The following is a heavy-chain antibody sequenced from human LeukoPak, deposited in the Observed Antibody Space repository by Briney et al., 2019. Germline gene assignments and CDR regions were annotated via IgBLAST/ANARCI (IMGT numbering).Heavy chain of an antibody. CDR3: AREGIVVVPAAIQRWFDP. CDR2: IYYSGST. V-gene: IGHV4-39*02. D-gene: IGHD2-2*02. J-gene: IGHJ5*02. CDR1: GGSISSSSYY. Sequence: SETLSLTCTVSGGSISSSSYYWGWIRQPPGKGLEWIGSIYYSGSTYYNPSLKSRVTISVDTSKNQFSLKLSSVTAADTAVYYCAREGIVVVPAAIQRWFDPWGQGTLVTVSS.